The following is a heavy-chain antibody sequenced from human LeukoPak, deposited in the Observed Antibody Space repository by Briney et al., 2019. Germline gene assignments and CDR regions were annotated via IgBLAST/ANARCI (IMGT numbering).Heavy chain of an antibody. CDR2: IIPIFGTA. J-gene: IGHJ3*02. CDR1: GGTFSSYA. V-gene: IGHV1-69*05. Sequence: ASVKVSCKASGGTFSSYAISWVRQAPGQGLEWMGGIIPIFGTANYAQKFQGRVTITTDESTSTAYMELSSLRSEDTAVYYCARDSSGYYYDAVDIWGQGTMVTVSS. CDR3: ARDSSGYYYDAVDI. D-gene: IGHD3-22*01.